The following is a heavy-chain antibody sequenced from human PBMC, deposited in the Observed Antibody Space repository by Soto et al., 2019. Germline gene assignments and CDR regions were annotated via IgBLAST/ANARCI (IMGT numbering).Heavy chain of an antibody. D-gene: IGHD2-15*01. CDR3: ATIVDSSTSSSAY. CDR2: VIPIFGAA. V-gene: IGHV1-69*18. Sequence: QVQLVQSGTEVKKPGSSVKVSCEASGADFSTYAFNWVRQAPGQGLEWMGSVIPIFGAANYAQNFQGRVTITVDESATSAYLHLSSLRSEDTAIYYCATIVDSSTSSSAYLGQGTLVVVSS. CDR1: GADFSTYA. J-gene: IGHJ4*02.